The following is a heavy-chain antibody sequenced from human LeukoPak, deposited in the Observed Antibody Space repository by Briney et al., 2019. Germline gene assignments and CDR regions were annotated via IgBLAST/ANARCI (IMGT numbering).Heavy chain of an antibody. CDR2: ISSSGGST. Sequence: GGSLRLSCAASGFTFSSYAMSWVRQAPGKGLEWVSAISSSGGSTYYADSVKSRFTISRDNSKNTLYLQMNSLRAEDTAVYYCAKGLVPTLGIAVAGTYYGMDVWGKGTTVTVSS. J-gene: IGHJ6*04. CDR3: AKGLVPTLGIAVAGTYYGMDV. V-gene: IGHV3-23*01. CDR1: GFTFSSYA. D-gene: IGHD6-19*01.